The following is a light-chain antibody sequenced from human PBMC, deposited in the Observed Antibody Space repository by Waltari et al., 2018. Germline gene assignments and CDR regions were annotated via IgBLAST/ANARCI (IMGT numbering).Light chain of an antibody. J-gene: IGLJ2*01. Sequence: QLVLTQSPSASASLGASVKLTCTLSSGHSTYAIAWHQQLPEKGPRYLMTLNSDGSHIKGYGIPDRFSGSNSGAERYLTISSLQSEDEADYYCQTWATGIVIFGGGTKLTVL. CDR3: QTWATGIVI. CDR2: LNSDGSH. CDR1: SGHSTYA. V-gene: IGLV4-69*01.